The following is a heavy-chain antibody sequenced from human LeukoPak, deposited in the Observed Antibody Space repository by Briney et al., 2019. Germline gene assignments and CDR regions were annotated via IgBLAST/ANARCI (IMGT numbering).Heavy chain of an antibody. Sequence: GTSLRLSCAASGFTFSSSVMHWVRQAPDKGLEWVAVITHDGSYKYYADSVKGRFTISRDNSKNTLFLQMNSLRAEDTAVYCCFTGGGFYYDSWGQGTLVTVSS. D-gene: IGHD3-22*01. CDR3: FTGGGFYYDS. CDR2: ITHDGSYK. V-gene: IGHV3-30*01. CDR1: GFTFSSSV. J-gene: IGHJ5*01.